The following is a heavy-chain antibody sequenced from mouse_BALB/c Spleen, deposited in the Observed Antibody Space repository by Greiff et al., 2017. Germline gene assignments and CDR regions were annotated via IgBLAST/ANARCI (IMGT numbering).Heavy chain of an antibody. CDR1: GFTFSSYA. V-gene: IGHV5-6-5*01. J-gene: IGHJ2*01. CDR3: ARAFYDYDPYFDY. Sequence: EVKLVESGGGLVKPGGSLKLSCAASGFTFSSYAMSWVRQTPEKRLEWVASISSGGSTYYPDSVKGRFTISRDNARNILYLQMSSLRSEDTAMYYCARAFYDYDPYFDYWGQGTTLTVSS. CDR2: ISSGGST. D-gene: IGHD2-4*01.